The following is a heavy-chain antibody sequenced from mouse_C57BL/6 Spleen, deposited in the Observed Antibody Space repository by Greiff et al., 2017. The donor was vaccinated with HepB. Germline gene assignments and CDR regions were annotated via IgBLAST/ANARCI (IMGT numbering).Heavy chain of an antibody. V-gene: IGHV5-16*01. CDR3: ARGDYGSLYAMDY. D-gene: IGHD1-1*01. CDR2: INYDGSST. J-gene: IGHJ4*01. CDR1: GFTFSDYY. Sequence: EVKLMESEGGLVQPGSSMKLSCTASGFTFSDYYMAWVRQVPEKGLEWVANINYDGSSTYYLDSLKSRFIISRDNAKNILYLQMSSLKSEDTATYYCARGDYGSLYAMDYWGQGTSVTVSS.